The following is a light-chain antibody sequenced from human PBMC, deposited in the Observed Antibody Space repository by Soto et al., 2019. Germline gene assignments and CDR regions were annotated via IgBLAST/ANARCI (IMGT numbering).Light chain of an antibody. Sequence: QSALTQTASVSASPGQSMTISCTGTNSDVGKFDYVSWYQHHPGKAPKLVISAVTRRSSGVSDRFYGSKSGNTATLAISGLQAEDEADYYCASYTDTTTPVFGGGTKLTVL. V-gene: IGLV2-14*01. J-gene: IGLJ3*02. CDR1: NSDVGKFDY. CDR3: ASYTDTTTPV. CDR2: AVT.